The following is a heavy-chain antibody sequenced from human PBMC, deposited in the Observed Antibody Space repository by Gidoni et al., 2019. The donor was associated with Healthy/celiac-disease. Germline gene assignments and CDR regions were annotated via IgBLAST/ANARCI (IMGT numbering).Heavy chain of an antibody. CDR3: ARGSARAAAEDYYYYYGMDV. Sequence: QLQLVPSGAEVKKPGSSVKVSCTASGGTFSSYAISWVRQAPGQGLEWMGGIIPIFGTANYAQKFQGRVTITADKSTSTAYMELSSLRSEDTAVYYCARGSARAAAEDYYYYYGMDVWGQGTTVTVSS. CDR1: GGTFSSYA. D-gene: IGHD6-13*01. V-gene: IGHV1-69*06. CDR2: IIPIFGTA. J-gene: IGHJ6*02.